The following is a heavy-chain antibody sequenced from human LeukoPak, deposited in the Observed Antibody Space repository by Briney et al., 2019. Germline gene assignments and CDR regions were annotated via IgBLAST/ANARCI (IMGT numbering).Heavy chain of an antibody. Sequence: SETLSLTCTVSSGSISSRSYFWGWIRQPPGKGLEWIGSFYYSGSSYYNPSLKRRVTISVDTSKNQFSLKLSSVTAADTAVYYCARDNPHYYGSGSYFFDYWGQGTLVTVSS. J-gene: IGHJ4*02. V-gene: IGHV4-39*07. CDR1: SGSISSRSYF. D-gene: IGHD3-10*01. CDR3: ARDNPHYYGSGSYFFDY. CDR2: FYYSGSS.